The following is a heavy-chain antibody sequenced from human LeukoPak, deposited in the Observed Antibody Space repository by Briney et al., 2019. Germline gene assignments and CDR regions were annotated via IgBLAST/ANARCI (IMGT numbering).Heavy chain of an antibody. CDR3: AKAEYSYGWCSSCRGGWFDP. J-gene: IGHJ5*02. CDR2: ISYDGSNK. Sequence: PGGSLRLSCAASGFTFSSYGMHWVRQAPGKGLEWVAVISYDGSNKYYTDSVKGRFTISRDNSKNTLYLQMNSLRAEDTAVYYCAKAEYSYGWCSSCRGGWFDPWGQGTLSPSPQ. CDR1: GFTFSSYG. V-gene: IGHV3-30*18. D-gene: IGHD5-18*01.